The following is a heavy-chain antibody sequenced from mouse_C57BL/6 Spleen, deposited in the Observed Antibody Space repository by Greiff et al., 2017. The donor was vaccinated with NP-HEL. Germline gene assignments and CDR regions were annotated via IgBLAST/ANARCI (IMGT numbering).Heavy chain of an antibody. J-gene: IGHJ4*01. CDR3: ARGNYGSSYGAMDY. CDR2: IYPGNGDT. D-gene: IGHD1-1*01. CDR1: GYTFTSYN. V-gene: IGHV1-12*01. Sequence: SGAELVRPGASVKMSCKASGYTFTSYNMHWVKQTPRQGLEWIGAIYPGNGDTSYNQKFKGKATLTVDKSSSTAYMQLSSLTSEDSAVYFCARGNYGSSYGAMDYWGQGTSVTVSS.